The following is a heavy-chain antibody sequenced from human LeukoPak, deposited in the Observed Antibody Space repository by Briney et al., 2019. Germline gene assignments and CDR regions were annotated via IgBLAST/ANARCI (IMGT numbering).Heavy chain of an antibody. CDR1: GFTFSAYW. CDR3: AGARYCTNGVCSTHWDY. Sequence: GGSLRLSCAASGFTFSAYWMHWVRHAPGKGLEWVSSISSSSSYIYYADSVKGRFTISRDNAKNSLYLQMNSLRAEDTAVYYCAGARYCTNGVCSTHWDYWGQGTLVTVSS. CDR2: ISSSSSYI. D-gene: IGHD2-8*01. J-gene: IGHJ4*02. V-gene: IGHV3-21*01.